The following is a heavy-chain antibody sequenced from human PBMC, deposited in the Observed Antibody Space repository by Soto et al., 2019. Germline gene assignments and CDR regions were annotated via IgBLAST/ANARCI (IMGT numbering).Heavy chain of an antibody. CDR3: AKNWNWGSLVH. D-gene: IGHD7-27*01. Sequence: SETLSLTCTVSGGAISSYYWSWIRQPPGKGLEWIGFIYYGGSTNYNPSLKSRVTISVDTPKNQFSLKLSSVTAADTAVYYCAKNWNWGSLVHWGQGTLVTVSS. J-gene: IGHJ4*02. V-gene: IGHV4-59*08. CDR1: GGAISSYY. CDR2: IYYGGST.